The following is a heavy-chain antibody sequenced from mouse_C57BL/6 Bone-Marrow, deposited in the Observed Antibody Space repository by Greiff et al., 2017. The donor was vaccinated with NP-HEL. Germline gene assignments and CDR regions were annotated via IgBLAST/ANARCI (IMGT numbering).Heavy chain of an antibody. Sequence: VQLKQSGPELVKPGASVKMSCKASGYTFTDYNMHWVKQSHGKSLEWIGYINPNNGGTSYNQKFKGKATLTVTKYYSTAYMELRSLSSEDSAVYFCARGVICYYTMGYWGQGTSVTVSS. J-gene: IGHJ4*01. CDR1: GYTFTDYN. CDR2: INPNNGGT. CDR3: ARGVICYYTMGY. V-gene: IGHV1-22*01. D-gene: IGHD2-13*01.